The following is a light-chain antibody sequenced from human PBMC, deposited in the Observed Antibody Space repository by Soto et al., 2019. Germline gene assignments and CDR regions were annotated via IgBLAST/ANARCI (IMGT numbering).Light chain of an antibody. CDR1: QDIRND. Sequence: DLQMTQSPSSLSASVGDSVTITCRASQDIRNDLGWYQHKPGKVPKRLIHTASTFQSWVPSRFSGSGSGTEFTLTISSLQPEDFATYYCLQQNTLPYTFGQGTKLEIK. V-gene: IGKV1-17*01. CDR2: TAS. J-gene: IGKJ2*01. CDR3: LQQNTLPYT.